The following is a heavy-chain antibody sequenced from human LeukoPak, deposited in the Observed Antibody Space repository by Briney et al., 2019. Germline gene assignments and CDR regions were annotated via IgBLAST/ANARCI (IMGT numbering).Heavy chain of an antibody. Sequence: ASVKVSCKASGYTFTSYYMHWVRQAPGQGLEWMGIINPSGGSTSYAQKFQGRVTMTRDTSTSTVYMELSSLRSEDTAVYYCTSGIVGATKAYYWGQGALVTVSS. J-gene: IGHJ4*02. D-gene: IGHD1-26*01. CDR3: TSGIVGATKAYY. CDR2: INPSGGST. V-gene: IGHV1-46*03. CDR1: GYTFTSYY.